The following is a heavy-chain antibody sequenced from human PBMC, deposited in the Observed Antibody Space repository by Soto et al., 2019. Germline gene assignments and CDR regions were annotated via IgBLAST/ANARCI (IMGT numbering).Heavy chain of an antibody. Sequence: QMQLQESGPGLVKPSETLSLTCAVSSASIITEQRWTWVRQPPGKGLEWIGEIHHSGSTNNNPSLRSRVTMSVDKSKNQFSLNLNAVTAADTALYCGAGSFGGYAIDHWGQGTLVIVSS. CDR1: SASIITEQR. V-gene: IGHV4-4*01. CDR3: AGSFGGYAIDH. CDR2: IHHSGST. J-gene: IGHJ4*02. D-gene: IGHD6-19*01.